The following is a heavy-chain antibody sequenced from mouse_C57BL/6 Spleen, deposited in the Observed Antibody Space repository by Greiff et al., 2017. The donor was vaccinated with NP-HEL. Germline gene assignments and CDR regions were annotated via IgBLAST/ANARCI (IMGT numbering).Heavy chain of an antibody. CDR2: IRSKSNNYAT. CDR1: GFSFNTYA. V-gene: IGHV10-1*01. J-gene: IGHJ2*01. Sequence: EVQLVESGGGLVQPKGSLKLSCAASGFSFNTYAMNWVRQAPGKGLEWVARIRSKSNNYATYYADSVKDRFTISRDDSESMLYLQMNNLKTEDTAMYYCVRGGNSRGYFDYWGQGTTLTVSS. D-gene: IGHD2-1*01. CDR3: VRGGNSRGYFDY.